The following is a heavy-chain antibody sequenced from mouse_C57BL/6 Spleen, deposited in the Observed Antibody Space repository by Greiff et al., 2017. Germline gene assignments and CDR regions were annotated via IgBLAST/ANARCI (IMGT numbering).Heavy chain of an antibody. D-gene: IGHD2-2*01. CDR1: GYTFTDYN. CDR3: ARWRVTTDYFDY. CDR2: INPNNGGT. V-gene: IGHV1-18*01. Sequence: VQLQQSGPELVKPGASVKIPCTASGYTFTDYNMDWVKQSHGKSLEWIGDINPNNGGTIYNQKFKGKATLTVDKSSSTAYMELRSLTSEDTAVYYCARWRVTTDYFDYWGQGTTLTVSS. J-gene: IGHJ2*01.